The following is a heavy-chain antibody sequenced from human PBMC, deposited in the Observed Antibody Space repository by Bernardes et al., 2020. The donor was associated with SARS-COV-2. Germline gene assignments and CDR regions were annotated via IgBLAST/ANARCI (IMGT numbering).Heavy chain of an antibody. J-gene: IGHJ6*02. CDR1: GYTFTAYD. D-gene: IGHD4-4*01. CDR3: AKDYSVIGQAVYYYGLDV. Sequence: ASLKVSCKTSGYTFTAYDISWVRQATGQGLEWMGWMSPNSGNTGYAQKFQGRVTMTRDTSISTAYLQMNSLRAEDTAVYYCAKDYSVIGQAVYYYGLDVWGQGTTVTVSS. V-gene: IGHV1-8*01. CDR2: MSPNSGNT.